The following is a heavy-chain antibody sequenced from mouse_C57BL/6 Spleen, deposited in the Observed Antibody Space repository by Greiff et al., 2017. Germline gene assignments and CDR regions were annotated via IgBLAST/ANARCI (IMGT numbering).Heavy chain of an antibody. CDR2: IYPGDGDT. D-gene: IGHD2-1*01. V-gene: IGHV1-82*01. J-gene: IGHJ3*01. Sequence: VQLQQSGPELVKPGASVKISCKASGYAFSSSWMNWVKQRPGQGLEWIGRIYPGDGDTNYNGKFKGKATLTADTSSSTAYMQLSSLTSEDTAVYYCARRRNLLGFAYWGQGTLVTVSA. CDR1: GYAFSSSW. CDR3: ARRRNLLGFAY.